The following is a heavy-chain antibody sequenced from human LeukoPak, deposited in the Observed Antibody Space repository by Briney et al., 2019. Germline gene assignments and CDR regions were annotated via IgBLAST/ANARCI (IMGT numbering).Heavy chain of an antibody. D-gene: IGHD3-10*01. CDR3: VREGSSSRFVDY. V-gene: IGHV4-59*01. CDR1: GGSISSYY. CDR2: IDYSGST. Sequence: SETLSLTCTVSGGSISSYYWSWIWQPPGKGLEWIGYIDYSGSTKYNPSLKSRVPISVDTSKNQFSLKMSSVTAADTALYYCVREGSSSRFVDYWGQGTLVTVSS. J-gene: IGHJ4*02.